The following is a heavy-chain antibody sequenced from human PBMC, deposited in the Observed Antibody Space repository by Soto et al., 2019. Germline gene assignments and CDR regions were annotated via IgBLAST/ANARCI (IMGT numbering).Heavy chain of an antibody. J-gene: IGHJ5*02. Sequence: SELLSLTCTVSGGSISSYYWSWIRQPPGKGLEWIGYIYYSGSTNYNLSLKSRVTISVDTSKNQFSLKLSSVTAADTAVYYCACSIAAARMVWFDPWGQGTLVTVSS. CDR2: IYYSGST. CDR3: ACSIAAARMVWFDP. CDR1: GGSISSYY. V-gene: IGHV4-59*01. D-gene: IGHD6-13*01.